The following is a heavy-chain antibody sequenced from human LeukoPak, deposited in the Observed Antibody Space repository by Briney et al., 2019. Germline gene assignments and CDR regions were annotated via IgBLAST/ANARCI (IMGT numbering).Heavy chain of an antibody. CDR1: GGTFSSYA. J-gene: IGHJ5*02. Sequence: ASVKVSCKASGGTFSSYAISWVRQAPGQGLEWMGWISAYNGNTTYAQKLQGRVTMTTDTSTSTAYMELRSLRSDDTAVYYCARLSLELRGSWFDPWGQGTLVTVSS. CDR2: ISAYNGNT. CDR3: ARLSLELRGSWFDP. D-gene: IGHD1-7*01. V-gene: IGHV1-18*01.